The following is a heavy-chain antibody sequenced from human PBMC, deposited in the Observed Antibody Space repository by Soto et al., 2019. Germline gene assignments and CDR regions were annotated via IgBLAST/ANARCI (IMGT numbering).Heavy chain of an antibody. J-gene: IGHJ4*02. Sequence: SETLSLTCAVYGGSFSNNFWSWIRQTPGKGLEWIGEINHSGSTKYNPSLKSRVTISKDMSRNQFSLRMSSVTAADTALYYCVRGPAGSGWSYDYWGQGTLVTVSS. CDR2: INHSGST. D-gene: IGHD6-19*01. CDR1: GGSFSNNF. V-gene: IGHV4-34*01. CDR3: VRGPAGSGWSYDY.